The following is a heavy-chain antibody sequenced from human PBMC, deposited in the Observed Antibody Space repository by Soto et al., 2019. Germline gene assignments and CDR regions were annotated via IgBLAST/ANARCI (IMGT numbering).Heavy chain of an antibody. CDR2: IYSTGTTT. D-gene: IGHD3-10*01. CDR1: GDSISSGSYY. J-gene: IGHJ5*02. Sequence: SETLSLTCTVSGDSISSGSYYWVWVRQPPGEGLEWIGSIYSTGTTTYYSQSLKSRVTISLDTSKNQFSLKLTSVTATDTAIYFCARLIPQTGNWFAPWGQGTLVTVSS. V-gene: IGHV4-39*01. CDR3: ARLIPQTGNWFAP.